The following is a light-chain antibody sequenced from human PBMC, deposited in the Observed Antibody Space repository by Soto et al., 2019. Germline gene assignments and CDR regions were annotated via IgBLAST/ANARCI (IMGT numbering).Light chain of an antibody. CDR3: QQRTNWPSST. Sequence: EIVLTQSPSTLSFSPWERATLSCMASQSVRSYLAWYQQKPGQAPRLLIHDASSRATGIPARFSGSGSGTDFTLTISSLEPEDFAVYYCQQRTNWPSSTFGQGTRLEMK. CDR2: DAS. J-gene: IGKJ5*01. V-gene: IGKV3-11*01. CDR1: QSVRSY.